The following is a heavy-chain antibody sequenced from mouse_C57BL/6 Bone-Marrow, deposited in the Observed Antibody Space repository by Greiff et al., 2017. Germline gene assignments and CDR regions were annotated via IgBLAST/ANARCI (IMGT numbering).Heavy chain of an antibody. D-gene: IGHD2-4*01. J-gene: IGHJ4*01. V-gene: IGHV1-50*01. CDR1: GYTFTSYW. CDR2: IDPSDSYT. Sequence: QVQLQQPGAELVKPGASVKLSCKASGYTFTSYWMQWVNQRPGQGLEWIGEIDPSDSYTNYNQKFKGKATLTVDTSSSTAYMQLSSLTSEDSAVYYCARPLYDYSYAMDYWGQGTSVTVSS. CDR3: ARPLYDYSYAMDY.